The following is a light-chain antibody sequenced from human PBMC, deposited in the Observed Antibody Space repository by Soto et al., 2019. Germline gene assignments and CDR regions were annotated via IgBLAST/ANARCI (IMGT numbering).Light chain of an antibody. CDR1: QSISLS. CDR2: DAS. Sequence: IALSQWPASATLSPLAIPAPCFLASQSISLSLAWYQHKPGQAPRLLIYDASKRATGIPARFSGSGSGTDFALSIGSLEAARFAVDYCQELNGGPPWAVGQGTKVDIK. V-gene: IGKV3-11*01. J-gene: IGKJ1*01. CDR3: QELNGGPPWA.